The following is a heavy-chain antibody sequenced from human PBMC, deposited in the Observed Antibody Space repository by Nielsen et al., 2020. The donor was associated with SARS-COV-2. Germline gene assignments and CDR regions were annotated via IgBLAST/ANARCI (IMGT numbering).Heavy chain of an antibody. Sequence: GESLKISCAASGFTFSSYWMSWVRQAPGKGLEWVANIKQDGSEKYYVDSVKGRFTISRDNAKNSLYLQMNSLRAEDTAVYYCARDLQHNWNQRRWFDPWGQGTLVTVSS. CDR1: GFTFSSYW. J-gene: IGHJ5*02. CDR3: ARDLQHNWNQRRWFDP. D-gene: IGHD1-20*01. V-gene: IGHV3-7*01. CDR2: IKQDGSEK.